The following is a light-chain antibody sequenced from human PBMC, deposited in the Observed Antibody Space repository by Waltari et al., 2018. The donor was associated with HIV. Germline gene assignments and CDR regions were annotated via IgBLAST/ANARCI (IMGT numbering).Light chain of an antibody. CDR3: GTWDSSLSAWV. Sequence: QSVFTQPPSVSAAPGQKVTLSCSGSSSHIGNNYVSWYQQLPGTAPKLRIYDNNKRPSGIPDRFSGSKSGTAATLGVTGLQTGDEADYYCGTWDSSLSAWVFGGGTKLTVL. CDR1: SSHIGNNY. J-gene: IGLJ3*02. V-gene: IGLV1-51*01. CDR2: DNN.